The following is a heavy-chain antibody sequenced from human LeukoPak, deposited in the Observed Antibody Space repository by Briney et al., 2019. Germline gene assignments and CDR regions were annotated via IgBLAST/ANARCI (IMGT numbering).Heavy chain of an antibody. D-gene: IGHD2-8*01. CDR1: GDSISSGDYY. V-gene: IGHV4-39*07. CDR2: IYYSGTT. CDR3: ARDNGRNWFDP. J-gene: IGHJ5*02. Sequence: PSETLSLTCTVSGDSISSGDYYWGWIRQPPGKGLEWIGSIYYSGTTHYNPSLKSRVTISVDTSKNQFSLKLSSVTAADTAAYYCARDNGRNWFDPWGQGILVTVSS.